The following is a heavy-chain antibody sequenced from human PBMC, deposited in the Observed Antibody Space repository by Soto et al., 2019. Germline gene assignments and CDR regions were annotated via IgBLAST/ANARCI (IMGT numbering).Heavy chain of an antibody. D-gene: IGHD3-10*01. CDR1: GFTFSSYA. V-gene: IGHV3-23*01. CDR3: AKDRLAHYYGSGSYIVDY. Sequence: GGSLRLSCAASGFTFSSYAMSWVRQAPGKGLEWVSAISGSGGSTYYADSVKGRFTISRDNSKNTLYLQMNSLRAEDTAVYYCAKDRLAHYYGSGSYIVDYWGQGILVTVSS. J-gene: IGHJ4*02. CDR2: ISGSGGST.